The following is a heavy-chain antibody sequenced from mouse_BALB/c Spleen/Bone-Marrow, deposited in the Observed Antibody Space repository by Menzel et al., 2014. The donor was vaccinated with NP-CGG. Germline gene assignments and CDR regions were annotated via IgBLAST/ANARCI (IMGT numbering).Heavy chain of an antibody. CDR1: GDSITSSY. V-gene: IGHV3-8*02. CDR3: ARGNGYHFDY. J-gene: IGHJ2*01. D-gene: IGHD1-2*01. CDR2: ISYSGNA. Sequence: EVHLVESGPSLVKPSQTLSLTCSVTGDSITSSYWNWIRKFPGNKLEYMGYISYSGNAYYNPSLKSRISLTRDTSKNQYYLQLNSVTTEDTATYCCARGNGYHFDYWGQGTTLTVSS.